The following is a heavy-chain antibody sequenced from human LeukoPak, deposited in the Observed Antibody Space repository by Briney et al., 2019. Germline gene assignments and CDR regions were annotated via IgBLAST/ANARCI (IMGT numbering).Heavy chain of an antibody. J-gene: IGHJ6*02. CDR1: GFTFSIYA. Sequence: PGGSLRLSCAASGFTFSIYAMSWVRQAPGEGLEWVSAISNSGGNTYYADSVKGRFTISRDNSKNTLYLQMNSLRAEDTAVYYCAREFHDPDYYYYGMDVWGQGTTVTVSS. V-gene: IGHV3-23*01. CDR2: ISNSGGNT. CDR3: AREFHDPDYYYYGMDV. D-gene: IGHD3-16*01.